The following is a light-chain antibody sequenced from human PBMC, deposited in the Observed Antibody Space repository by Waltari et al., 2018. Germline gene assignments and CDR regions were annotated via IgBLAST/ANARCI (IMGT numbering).Light chain of an antibody. J-gene: IGKJ2*01. CDR2: GAS. CDR1: QSVSSN. Sequence: ETVMTQSPATLSVSPGERATLSCRASQSVSSNLAWYQQKPGQAPRLLIYGASTRATGIPDRFSGSGSGTEFTLTISSLQSEDFAVYYCQQYNNWPPYTFGQGTKLEI. CDR3: QQYNNWPPYT. V-gene: IGKV3-15*01.